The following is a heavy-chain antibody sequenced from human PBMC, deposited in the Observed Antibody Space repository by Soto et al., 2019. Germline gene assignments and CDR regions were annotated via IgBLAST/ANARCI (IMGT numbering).Heavy chain of an antibody. V-gene: IGHV4-34*01. CDR3: ARVRLEQQLTEFDY. Sequence: SETLSLTCAVYGGSFSGYYWSWIRQPPGKGLEWIGEINHSGSTNYNPSLKSRVTISVDTSKNQFSLKLSSVTAADTAVYYCARVRLEQQLTEFDYWGQGTLVTVSS. D-gene: IGHD6-13*01. CDR1: GGSFSGYY. J-gene: IGHJ4*02. CDR2: INHSGST.